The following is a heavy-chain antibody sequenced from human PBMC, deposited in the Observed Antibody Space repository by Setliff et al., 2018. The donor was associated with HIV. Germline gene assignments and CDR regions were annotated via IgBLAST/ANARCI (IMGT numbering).Heavy chain of an antibody. Sequence: ASVKVSCKASGYMILGYKMNWVRQAPGQGLEWIGRISPDNGVAEYAPKFQGRVRMTLDTSISTAYLGIPRLTSGDAAVYYCARPRVFDSFDVWGQGTRVTVSS. CDR1: GYMILGYK. CDR2: ISPDNGVA. CDR3: ARPRVFDSFDV. V-gene: IGHV1-2*06. J-gene: IGHJ3*01.